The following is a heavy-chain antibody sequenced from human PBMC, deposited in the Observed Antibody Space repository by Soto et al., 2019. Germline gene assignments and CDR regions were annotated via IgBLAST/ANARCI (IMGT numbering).Heavy chain of an antibody. CDR1: GVTFSNYA. D-gene: IGHD4-17*01. CDR3: AKAPGRGDHVGMDV. CDR2: ISYDGSDK. Sequence: QVQLVESGGGVVEPGRSLGLSCAVSGVTFSNYAMHWARQAPGKGLEWVAVISYDGSDKNYADSGKGRFTISRDNSKNTLYLQLNSLRGEDTALYYCAKAPGRGDHVGMDVWGLGTTVIVSS. V-gene: IGHV3-30*18. J-gene: IGHJ6*02.